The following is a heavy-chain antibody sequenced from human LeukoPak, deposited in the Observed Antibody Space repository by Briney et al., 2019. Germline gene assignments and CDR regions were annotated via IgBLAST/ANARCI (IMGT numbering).Heavy chain of an antibody. D-gene: IGHD2-15*01. V-gene: IGHV1-2*02. J-gene: IGHJ4*02. CDR2: INPNSGDT. Sequence: GASVKVSCKASGYTFTSYAMNWVRQAPGQGLEWMGWINPNSGDTNYAQKFQVRVTMTRDTSISTAYMYLRPDDTAVYYCALQGGSGTYLHYWGQGTLVTVSS. CDR1: GYTFTSYA. CDR3: ALQGGSGTYLHY.